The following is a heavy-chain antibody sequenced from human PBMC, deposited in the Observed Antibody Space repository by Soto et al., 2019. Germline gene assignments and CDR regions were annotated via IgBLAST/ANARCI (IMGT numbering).Heavy chain of an antibody. Sequence: ASVKVSCKASGDTFSSYTISWVRQAPGQGLEWMGWISGYNGDTNYAQKFQGRVSMTIDTSTTTAYMELRSLTSDDTAVYYCAKNGQPPYYYYGLDVWGQGTKVTVSS. V-gene: IGHV1-18*01. CDR3: AKNGQPPYYYYGLDV. J-gene: IGHJ6*02. CDR2: ISGYNGDT. CDR1: GDTFSSYT. D-gene: IGHD2-8*01.